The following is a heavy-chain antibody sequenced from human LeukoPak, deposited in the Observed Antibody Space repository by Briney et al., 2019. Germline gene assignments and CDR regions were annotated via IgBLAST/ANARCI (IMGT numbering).Heavy chain of an antibody. CDR2: IIPIFGTA. V-gene: IGHV1-69*13. Sequence: SVKVSCKASGYTFTSYGISWVRQAPGQGLEWMGGIIPIFGTANYAQKFQGRVTITADESTSTAYMELSSLRSEDTAVYYCASYPRGGMAFDYWGQGTLVTVSS. J-gene: IGHJ4*02. CDR1: GYTFTSYG. CDR3: ASYPRGGMAFDY. D-gene: IGHD3-16*01.